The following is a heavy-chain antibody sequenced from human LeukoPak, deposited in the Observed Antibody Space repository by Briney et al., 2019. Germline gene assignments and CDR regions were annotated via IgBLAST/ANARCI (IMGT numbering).Heavy chain of an antibody. CDR3: ARSYGSGSHDY. J-gene: IGHJ4*02. Sequence: GGSLRLSCVASGFTLSSYWMTWVRQAPGKGLEWVASIKQDGSEKIYVDSVKGRFTISRDNAKNSLYLQMNSLRAEDTAVYSCARSYGSGSHDYWGQGTLVTVSS. D-gene: IGHD3-10*01. CDR2: IKQDGSEK. V-gene: IGHV3-7*01. CDR1: GFTLSSYW.